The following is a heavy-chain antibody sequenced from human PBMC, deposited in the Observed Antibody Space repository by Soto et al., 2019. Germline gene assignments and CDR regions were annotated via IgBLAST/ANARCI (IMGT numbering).Heavy chain of an antibody. CDR3: AKDSSRYNWHEDGNNWFDL. Sequence: EVQLVESGGGLEQPGRSLRLSCAASGFSFDDYAMHWVRQAPGKGLEWVSGISWNSGSIVYADAVKGRFTISRDNAKNSLYLQMNSLRAEDTALYYSAKDSSRYNWHEDGNNWFDLWGQGTLVTVSS. V-gene: IGHV3-9*01. CDR2: ISWNSGSI. CDR1: GFSFDDYA. J-gene: IGHJ5*02. D-gene: IGHD1-1*01.